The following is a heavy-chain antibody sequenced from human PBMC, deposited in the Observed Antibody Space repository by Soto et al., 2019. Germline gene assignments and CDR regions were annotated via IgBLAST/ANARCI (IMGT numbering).Heavy chain of an antibody. CDR3: ARQVMSGPGGRGFFQH. J-gene: IGHJ1*01. CDR2: MKPDGSET. V-gene: IGHV3-7*01. CDR1: GFAFSSSW. D-gene: IGHD3-10*01. Sequence: EVQLVESGGGLVQPGGSLRLSCATAGFAFSSSWVTWVRQASGKGLEWVANMKPDGSETYYVDSVKGRFTISRDNAKNSLYLQMNSLRDEDTAVYYCARQVMSGPGGRGFFQHWGQGPQVTVSS.